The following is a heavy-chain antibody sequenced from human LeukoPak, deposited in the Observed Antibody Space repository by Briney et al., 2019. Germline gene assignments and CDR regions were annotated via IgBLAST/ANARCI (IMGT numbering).Heavy chain of an antibody. V-gene: IGHV3-21*01. Sequence: PGGSLRLSCAASGFTFSSYSMNWVRQAPGKGLEWVSSISSSSSYIYYADSVKGRFTISRDNAKSSLFLQMNSLRAEDTAVYYCARPLNLFGSWGAVIGAFDIWGRGTMVTVSS. CDR3: ARPLNLFGSWGAVIGAFDI. CDR1: GFTFSSYS. CDR2: ISSSSSYI. D-gene: IGHD3-10*01. J-gene: IGHJ3*02.